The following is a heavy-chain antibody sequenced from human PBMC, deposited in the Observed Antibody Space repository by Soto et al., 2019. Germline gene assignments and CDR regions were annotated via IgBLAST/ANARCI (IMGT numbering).Heavy chain of an antibody. CDR2: IYSGGST. CDR1: GFTVSSNY. J-gene: IGHJ4*02. CDR3: ARDLSPSAVAGN. Sequence: PGGSLRLSCAASGFTVSSNYMSWVRQAPGKGLEWVSVIYSGGSTYYADSVKGRFTISRDNSKNTLYLQMNSLRAEDTAVYYCARDLSPSAVAGNWGQGTLVTVSS. V-gene: IGHV3-53*01. D-gene: IGHD6-19*01.